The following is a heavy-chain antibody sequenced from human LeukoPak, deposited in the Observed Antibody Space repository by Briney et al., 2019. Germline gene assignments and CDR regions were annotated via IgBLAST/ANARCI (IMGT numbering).Heavy chain of an antibody. J-gene: IGHJ4*02. CDR3: ARRVQYYFDY. CDR1: GFTFSSHS. V-gene: IGHV3-48*01. CDR2: ISSSSSTI. Sequence: PGGSLRLSCAASGFTFSSHSMNWVRQAPGKGLEWVSYISSSSSTIYYADSVQGRFTISRDNSKNSLYLQMNSLRAEDTALYYCARRVQYYFDYWGQGTLVTVSS.